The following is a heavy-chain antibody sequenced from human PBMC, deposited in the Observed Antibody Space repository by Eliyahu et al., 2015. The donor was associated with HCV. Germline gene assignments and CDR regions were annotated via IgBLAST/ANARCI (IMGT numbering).Heavy chain of an antibody. CDR3: TKTDSGTGAYDF. CDR1: GFTFSSYA. D-gene: IGHD2-8*02. CDR2: ISGSGGTI. V-gene: IGHV3-23*01. Sequence: EVQLLESGGGLVQPGGSLRLSCAASGFTFSSYAMXWVRQAPGQGLEWVSAISGSGGTIFYADSAKGRFTISRDNSRNTLFLQMRSLRAEDTAIYYCTKTDSGTGAYDFWGHGTMVTVSS. J-gene: IGHJ3*01.